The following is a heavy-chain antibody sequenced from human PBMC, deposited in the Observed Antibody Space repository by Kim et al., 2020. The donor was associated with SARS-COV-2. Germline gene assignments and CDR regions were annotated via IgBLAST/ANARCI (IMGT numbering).Heavy chain of an antibody. CDR3: GRGYRGDAFYI. D-gene: IGHD2-2*02. CDR2: IYSGGST. CDR1: GFTVSSNY. J-gene: IGHJ3*02. Sequence: GGSLRLSCAASGFTVSSNYMSWVRQAPGKGLEWVSVIYSGGSTSYSDSVKGRFTISRDTYKNTPYLQLNSLRAEAPAVFYFGRGYRGDAFYICVQG. V-gene: IGHV3-53*05.